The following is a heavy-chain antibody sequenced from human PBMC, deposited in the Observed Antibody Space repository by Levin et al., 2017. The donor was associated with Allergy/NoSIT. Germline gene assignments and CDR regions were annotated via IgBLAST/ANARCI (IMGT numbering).Heavy chain of an antibody. V-gene: IGHV3-23*01. CDR1: GFTFSSHA. Sequence: GGSLRLSCAASGFTFSSHAMTWVRQAPGKGLEWVSTIIGSADSTYYADSVKGRFTISRDNSKNTLYLQMNSLRAEDTAVYYCARRPPDSYGYFDSWGQGTLVTVSS. CDR3: ARRPPDSYGYFDS. CDR2: IIGSADST. J-gene: IGHJ4*02. D-gene: IGHD5-18*01.